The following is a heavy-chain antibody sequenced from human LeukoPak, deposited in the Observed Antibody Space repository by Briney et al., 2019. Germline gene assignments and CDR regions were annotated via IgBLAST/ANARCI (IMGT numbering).Heavy chain of an antibody. V-gene: IGHV3-7*03. CDR1: GFTFSSYW. CDR3: ATDFEQDSWSGHSD. J-gene: IGHJ4*02. D-gene: IGHD3-3*01. Sequence: GGSLRLSCAASGFTFSSYWMSWVRQAPGKGLEWVANIKRDGSEKYYVDSVKGRFTISRDNAKNSLYLQMDSLRAEDTAVYYCATDFEQDSWSGHSDWGQGTLVTVSS. CDR2: IKRDGSEK.